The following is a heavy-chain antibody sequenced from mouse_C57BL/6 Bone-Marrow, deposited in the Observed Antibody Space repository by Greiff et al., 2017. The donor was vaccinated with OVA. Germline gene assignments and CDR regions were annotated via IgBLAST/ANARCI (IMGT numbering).Heavy chain of an antibody. J-gene: IGHJ3*01. V-gene: IGHV1-54*01. CDR3: AREREFYSNYGFAY. CDR1: GYAFTNYL. CDR2: INPGSGGT. Sequence: QVQLQQSGAELVRPGTSVKVSCKASGYAFTNYLIEWVKQRPGQGLEWIGDINPGSGGTNYNEKFKGKATLTADKSSSTAYMQLSSLTSEDSAVYFCAREREFYSNYGFAYWCQGTLVTVSA. D-gene: IGHD2-5*01.